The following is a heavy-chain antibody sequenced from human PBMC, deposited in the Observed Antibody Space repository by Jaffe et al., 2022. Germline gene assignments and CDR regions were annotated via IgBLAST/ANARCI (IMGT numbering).Heavy chain of an antibody. V-gene: IGHV3-23*01. Sequence: EVQLLESGGGLVQPGGSLRLSCAASGFTFRSYAMNWVRQAPGKGLEWVSGISGSGGSTFYADSVKGRFTISRDNSKNTVYLQMNSLRAEDTAVYYCAKDYVLVVYAIEAPPGGFDPWGQGTLVTVSS. CDR1: GFTFRSYA. J-gene: IGHJ5*02. CDR3: AKDYVLVVYAIEAPPGGFDP. D-gene: IGHD2-8*02. CDR2: ISGSGGST.